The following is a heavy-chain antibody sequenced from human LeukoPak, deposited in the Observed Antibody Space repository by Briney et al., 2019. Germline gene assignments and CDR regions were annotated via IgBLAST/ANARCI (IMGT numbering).Heavy chain of an antibody. J-gene: IGHJ4*02. CDR1: GFTFRHTW. Sequence: GGSLRLSCAASGFTFRHTWMTWVRQAPGKGLEWIGRIKSKTDGATTDYAAPVQGRFTISRDDSRNTLNLQMNSLKAEDTGMYYRATVNARYYFDSWGQGTLVTVSS. V-gene: IGHV3-15*01. CDR2: IKSKTDGATT. CDR3: ATVNARYYFDS. D-gene: IGHD2-8*01.